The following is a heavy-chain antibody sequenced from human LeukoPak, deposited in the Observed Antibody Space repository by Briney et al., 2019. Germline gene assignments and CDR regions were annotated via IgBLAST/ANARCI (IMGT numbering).Heavy chain of an antibody. D-gene: IGHD2-15*01. J-gene: IGHJ4*02. V-gene: IGHV3-23*01. CDR2: ISGSGGST. CDR1: GFTFSSYA. CDR3: AKGPGYCSGGSCYTNYFDY. Sequence: GGSLRLSCAASGFTFSSYAMSWVRQAPGKGLGWVSAISGSGGSTYYADSVKGRFTISRDNSKNTLYLQMNSLRAEDTAVYYCAKGPGYCSGGSCYTNYFDYWGQGTLVTVSS.